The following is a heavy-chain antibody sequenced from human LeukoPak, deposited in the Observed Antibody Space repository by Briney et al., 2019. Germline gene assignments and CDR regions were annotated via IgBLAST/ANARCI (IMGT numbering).Heavy chain of an antibody. CDR2: IYYSGST. J-gene: IGHJ4*02. CDR3: AREQLEYYFDY. Sequence: SETLSLTCTVSGGSISSGGYYWSWIRQHPGKGLEWIGYIYYSGSTYYNPSLKSRVTISVDTSKNQFSLKLSSVTAADTAVYYRAREQLEYYFDYWGQGTLVTVSS. CDR1: GGSISSGGYY. D-gene: IGHD6-13*01. V-gene: IGHV4-31*03.